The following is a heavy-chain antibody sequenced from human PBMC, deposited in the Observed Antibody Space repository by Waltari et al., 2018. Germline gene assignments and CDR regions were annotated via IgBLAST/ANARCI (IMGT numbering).Heavy chain of an antibody. Sequence: QLQLQESGPGLVKPSETLSLTCTVSGGSISSSSYYWGWIRQPPGKGLEWIGTIYYSGTTYNNPALKSRVTISVDTSKKQFALKLRSVTAPDTAVYYCARGESFYDYGDYGLDAFDIWGQGTTVIVSS. D-gene: IGHD4-17*01. CDR3: ARGESFYDYGDYGLDAFDI. V-gene: IGHV4-39*01. CDR1: GGSISSSSYY. J-gene: IGHJ3*02. CDR2: IYYSGTT.